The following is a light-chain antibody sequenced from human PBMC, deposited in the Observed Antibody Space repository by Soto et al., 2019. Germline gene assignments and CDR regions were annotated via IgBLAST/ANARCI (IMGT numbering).Light chain of an antibody. CDR1: SSDVGSYNL. Sequence: QSALTQPASVSGSPGQSITISCTGTSSDVGSYNLVSWYQQQPGKAPKLMIYEVSKRPSGVSNRFSGSKSGNTASLTISGLQAEDEDDFYCCSYAVSITYVFGTGTQLTVL. CDR3: CSYAVSITYV. CDR2: EVS. V-gene: IGLV2-23*02. J-gene: IGLJ1*01.